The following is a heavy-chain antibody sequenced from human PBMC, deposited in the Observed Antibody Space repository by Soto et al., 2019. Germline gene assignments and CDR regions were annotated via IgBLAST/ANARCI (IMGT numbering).Heavy chain of an antibody. Sequence: QVELVQSGAEVKKPGASVKVSCKASGYILTSYGISWVRQAPGEGLEWMGWISNYNGITNYAQKVQGRVTLTTDRSTSTAYMELRSLRSDDTAVYYCAESMGGSGTYVSWGQGTLVTVSS. V-gene: IGHV1-18*01. D-gene: IGHD3-10*01. J-gene: IGHJ4*02. CDR2: ISNYNGIT. CDR3: AESMGGSGTYVS. CDR1: GYILTSYG.